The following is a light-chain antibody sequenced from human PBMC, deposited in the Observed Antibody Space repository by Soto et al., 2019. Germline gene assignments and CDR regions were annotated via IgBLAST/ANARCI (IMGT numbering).Light chain of an antibody. V-gene: IGKV3-15*01. CDR3: QHRGT. CDR2: GAS. J-gene: IGKJ1*01. Sequence: EIVMTQSPATLSVSPGERATLSCRASQSVSSNLAWYQQIPGQAPRLLIYGASTRATGIPARFSGSGSGTEFTLTISSLQSEDFAVYYCQHRGTFGQGTKVEIK. CDR1: QSVSSN.